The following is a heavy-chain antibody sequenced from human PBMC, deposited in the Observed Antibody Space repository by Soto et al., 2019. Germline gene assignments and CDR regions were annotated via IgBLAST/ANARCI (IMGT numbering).Heavy chain of an antibody. CDR2: INRDSNT. CDR3: VNGDYY. J-gene: IGHJ4*02. V-gene: IGHV3-48*01. CDR1: GFTFSNHV. Sequence: EEQLVESGGGLVQPGGSLRLSCAASGFTFSNHVMNWVRQAPGRGLEWVSSINRDSNTFYADSVKGRFTISRDNAKDSLYLQMNSLRADDTAVYYCVNGDYYVGQGTPATVSS. D-gene: IGHD4-17*01.